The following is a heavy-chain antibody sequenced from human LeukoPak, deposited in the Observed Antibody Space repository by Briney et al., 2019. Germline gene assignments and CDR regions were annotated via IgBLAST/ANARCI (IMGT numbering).Heavy chain of an antibody. CDR1: GFTFSTYG. CDR2: ISDDGSNK. J-gene: IGHJ6*02. V-gene: IGHV3-30*03. CDR3: SRSAYYYDSRGYHNYYHYGMDV. D-gene: IGHD3-22*01. Sequence: PGGSLRLSCAASGFTFSTYGMHWVRQAPGKGLEWVAVISDDGSNKYYADSVKGRFTISRNNSKNTLYLQMNSLRAEDTAVYYCSRSAYYYDSRGYHNYYHYGMDVWGQGTTVTVSS.